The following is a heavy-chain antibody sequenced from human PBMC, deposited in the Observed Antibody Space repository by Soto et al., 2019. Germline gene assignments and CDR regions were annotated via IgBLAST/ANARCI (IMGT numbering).Heavy chain of an antibody. V-gene: IGHV3-23*01. CDR2: ISGSGGST. J-gene: IGHJ4*02. CDR1: GFTFSSYA. D-gene: IGHD3-22*01. CDR3: ASARAHYYDSSGYPVDY. Sequence: EVQLLESGGGLVQPGGSLRLSCAASGFTFSSYAMSWVRQAPGKGLEWVSAISGSGGSTYYADSVKGRFAISRDNSNSTLYLQMNTLRAEDTAVHYCASARAHYYDSSGYPVDYWGQGTLVTVSS.